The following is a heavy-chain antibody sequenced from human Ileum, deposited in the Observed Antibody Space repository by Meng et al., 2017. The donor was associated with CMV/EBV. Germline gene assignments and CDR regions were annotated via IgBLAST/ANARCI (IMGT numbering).Heavy chain of an antibody. CDR2: IYYSGFS. V-gene: IGHV4-59*01. CDR1: GGSIDTYY. CDR3: ARGGRQPLDAFQI. Sequence: SETLSLTCTVSGGSIDTYYWSWIRQPQGKEMEWIGYIYYSGFSNYSPSLKSRVTISVESSKNHFSLILSSVTAADTAVYYWARGGRQPLDAFQIWGQGTMVTVSS. D-gene: IGHD6-13*01. J-gene: IGHJ3*02.